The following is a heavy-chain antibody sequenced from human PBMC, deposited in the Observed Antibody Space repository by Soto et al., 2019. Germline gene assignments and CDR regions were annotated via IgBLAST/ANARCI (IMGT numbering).Heavy chain of an antibody. Sequence: ASVKVSCKAFGYIFTNYYIHWVRQAPGQGLEWMAIITPLPTSGRANYAQKFQGRVTVTADESTSTAYMELSSLRSEDTAVYYCARRNYDFWSGYSSPGLDTEIPRTYGMDVWGQGTTVTVSS. CDR2: ITPLPTSGRA. D-gene: IGHD3-3*01. CDR1: GYIFTNYY. CDR3: ARRNYDFWSGYSSPGLDTEIPRTYGMDV. J-gene: IGHJ6*02. V-gene: IGHV1-46*01.